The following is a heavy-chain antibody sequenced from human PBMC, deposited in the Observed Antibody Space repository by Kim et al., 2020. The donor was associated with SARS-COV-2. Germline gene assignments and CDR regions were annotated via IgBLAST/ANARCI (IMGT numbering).Heavy chain of an antibody. D-gene: IGHD3-10*01. V-gene: IGHV4-4*02. J-gene: IGHJ4*02. CDR3: ARNAGSYYRYVDY. Sequence: NPHRKSRVTNSADKSKNHFSLKLRSVTAADTAVYYCARNAGSYYRYVDYWGQGTLVTVSS.